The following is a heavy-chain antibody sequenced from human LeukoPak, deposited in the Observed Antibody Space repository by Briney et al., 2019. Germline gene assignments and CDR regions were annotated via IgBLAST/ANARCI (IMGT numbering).Heavy chain of an antibody. V-gene: IGHV4-34*01. Sequence: PSETLSLPRAVYWGSFSGYYWSWVRHPPGEGLEWIGEINHSGSTNYNPSLKSRVTISVDTSKNQFSLKLSSVTAADTAVYYCARDSSGLDYWGQGTLVTVSS. D-gene: IGHD6-19*01. CDR1: WGSFSGYY. CDR3: ARDSSGLDY. CDR2: INHSGST. J-gene: IGHJ4*02.